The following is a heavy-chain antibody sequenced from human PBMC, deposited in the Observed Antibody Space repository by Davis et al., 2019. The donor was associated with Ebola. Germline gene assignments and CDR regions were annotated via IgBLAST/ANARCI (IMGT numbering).Heavy chain of an antibody. Sequence: GESLKISCAASGFTFSSYSMNWVRQAPGKGLEWVSSISSSSSYIYYADSVKGRFTISRDNAKNSLYLQMNSLRAEDTAVYYCARARYCSSTSCPLDWFDPWGQGTLVTVSS. CDR2: ISSSSSYI. V-gene: IGHV3-21*01. J-gene: IGHJ5*02. CDR1: GFTFSSYS. CDR3: ARARYCSSTSCPLDWFDP. D-gene: IGHD2-2*01.